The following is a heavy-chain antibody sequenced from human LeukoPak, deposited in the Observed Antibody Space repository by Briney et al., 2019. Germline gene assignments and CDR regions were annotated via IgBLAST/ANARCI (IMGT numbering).Heavy chain of an antibody. J-gene: IGHJ4*02. Sequence: SETLSLTCAVYGGSFSGYYWSWIRQPPGKGLEWIGEINHSGSTNYNPSLKSQVTISVDTSKNQFSLKLSSVTAEDTAVYYCARVLFDYWGQGTLVTVSS. V-gene: IGHV4-34*01. CDR1: GGSFSGYY. CDR2: INHSGST. CDR3: ARVLFDY. D-gene: IGHD1-26*01.